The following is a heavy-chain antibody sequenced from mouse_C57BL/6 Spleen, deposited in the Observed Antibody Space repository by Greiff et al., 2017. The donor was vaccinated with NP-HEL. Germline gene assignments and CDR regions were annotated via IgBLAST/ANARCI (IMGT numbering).Heavy chain of an antibody. V-gene: IGHV5-12*01. Sequence: EVQRVESGGGLVQPGGSLKLSCAASGFTFSDYYMYWVRQTPEKRLEWVAYISNGGGSTYYPDTVKGRFTISRDNAKNTLYLQMSRLKSEDTAMYYCARHSNYAWFAYWGQGTLVTVSA. CDR2: ISNGGGST. D-gene: IGHD2-5*01. J-gene: IGHJ3*01. CDR1: GFTFSDYY. CDR3: ARHSNYAWFAY.